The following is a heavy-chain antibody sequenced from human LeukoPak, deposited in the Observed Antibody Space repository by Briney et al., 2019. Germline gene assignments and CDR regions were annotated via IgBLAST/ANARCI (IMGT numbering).Heavy chain of an antibody. CDR1: GYSIGIGYF. V-gene: IGHV4-38-2*02. D-gene: IGHD1-26*01. J-gene: IGHJ6*03. CDR3: ARAIIVGAPAAPYYYYMDV. CDR2: IYHSGHI. Sequence: SETLSLTCTVSGYSIGIGYFWGWIRQPPGKGLEWIANIYHSGHIDYNPSLKSRVTISVDTSKNQFSLKLSSVTAADTAVYYCARAIIVGAPAAPYYYYMDVWGKGTTVTVSS.